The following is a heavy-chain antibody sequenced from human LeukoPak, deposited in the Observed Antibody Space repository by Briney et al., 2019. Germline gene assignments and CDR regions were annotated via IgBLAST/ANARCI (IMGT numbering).Heavy chain of an antibody. D-gene: IGHD5-12*01. CDR3: ARGDIVATILFL. J-gene: IGHJ4*02. CDR1: GGSFSSYY. Sequence: PSETLSLTCAVYGGSFSSYYWSWIRQPPGKGLEWIGEINHSGSTNYNPSLKSRVTISVDTSKNQFSLKLSSVTAADTAVYYCARGDIVATILFLWGPGTLVTVSS. CDR2: INHSGST. V-gene: IGHV4-34*01.